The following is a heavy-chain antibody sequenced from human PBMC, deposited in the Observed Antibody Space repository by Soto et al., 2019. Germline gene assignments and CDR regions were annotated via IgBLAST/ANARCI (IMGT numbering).Heavy chain of an antibody. V-gene: IGHV3-30-3*01. CDR1: GFTFSSYA. CDR3: ARSRSYHAFDY. D-gene: IGHD1-26*01. Sequence: QPGGSLRLSCAASGFTFSSYAMHWVRQAPGKGLEWVAVISYDGSNKYYADSVKGRFTISRDNSKNTLYLQMNSLRAEDTAVYYCARSRSYHAFDYWGQVPLVPVS. CDR2: ISYDGSNK. J-gene: IGHJ4*02.